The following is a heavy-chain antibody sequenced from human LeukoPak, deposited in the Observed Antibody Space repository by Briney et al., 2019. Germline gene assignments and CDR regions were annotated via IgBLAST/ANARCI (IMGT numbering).Heavy chain of an antibody. V-gene: IGHV5-51*01. J-gene: IGHJ4*02. CDR1: GYSFNSYW. Sequence: GESLKISCKGSGYSFNSYWIGWVRQMPGKGLEWMGIIYPGDSDTRYSPSFQGQVTISADKSVSTAYLQWSSLKASDTAMYYCARLPGIVATIERYFDYWGQGTLVTVSS. CDR3: ARLPGIVATIERYFDY. D-gene: IGHD5-12*01. CDR2: IYPGDSDT.